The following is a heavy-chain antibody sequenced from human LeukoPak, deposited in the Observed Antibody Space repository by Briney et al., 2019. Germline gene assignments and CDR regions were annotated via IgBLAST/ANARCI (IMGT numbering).Heavy chain of an antibody. D-gene: IGHD1-20*01. CDR2: IGGNGGTT. J-gene: IGHJ4*02. V-gene: IGHV3-23*01. CDR3: AKEVTGTARLFDC. Sequence: GGSLRLSCSASGFTFSTYAMNWVRQAPGKGLEWVSIIGGNGGTTYYTDSVKGRFTISRDNSKNTLYLQMNSLRAEDTAVYFCAKEVTGTARLFDCWGQGTLVTVSS. CDR1: GFTFSTYA.